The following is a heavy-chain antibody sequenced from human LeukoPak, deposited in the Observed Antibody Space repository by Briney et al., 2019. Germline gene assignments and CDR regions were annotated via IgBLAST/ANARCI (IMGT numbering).Heavy chain of an antibody. D-gene: IGHD3-3*01. J-gene: IGHJ4*02. V-gene: IGHV1-18*01. CDR2: ISAYNGNT. CDR3: ARALLEGWFIPAPNDY. Sequence: ASVKVSCKASGYTFTSYGISWVRQAPGQGLEWMGWISAYNGNTNYAQKLQGRVTVTTDTSTSTAYMELRSLRSDDTAVYYCARALLEGWFIPAPNDYWGQGTLVTVSS. CDR1: GYTFTSYG.